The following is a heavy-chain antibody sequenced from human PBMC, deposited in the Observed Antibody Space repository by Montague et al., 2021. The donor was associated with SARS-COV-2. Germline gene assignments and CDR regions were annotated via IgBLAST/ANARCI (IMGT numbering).Heavy chain of an antibody. V-gene: IGHV4-31*03. CDR3: ARVQPILGVVITSIDF. J-gene: IGHJ4*01. CDR1: GGSISSGGYY. D-gene: IGHD3-3*01. CDR2: IYYSGST. Sequence: TLSLTCTVSGGSISSGGYYWGWIRQHPGKGLEWIGYIYYSGSTXYKPSLKSRVTISVDTSKNQFSLKLSSVTAADTAVYYCARVQPILGVVITSIDFWGQGTLVTVSS.